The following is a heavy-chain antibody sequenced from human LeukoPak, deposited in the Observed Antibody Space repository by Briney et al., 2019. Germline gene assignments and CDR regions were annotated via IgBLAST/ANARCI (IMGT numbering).Heavy chain of an antibody. CDR3: ARIEMTGYYLSDGSFWFDP. V-gene: IGHV4-38-2*02. CDR1: GYSISSGYY. CDR2: IYHSGST. J-gene: IGHJ5*02. D-gene: IGHD3-9*01. Sequence: SETLSLTCTVSGYSISSGYYWGWIRQPPGKGLEWIGSIYHSGSTYYNPSLKSRVTISVDTSKNQFSLKLSSVTAADTAVYYCARIEMTGYYLSDGSFWFDPWGQGTLVTVSS.